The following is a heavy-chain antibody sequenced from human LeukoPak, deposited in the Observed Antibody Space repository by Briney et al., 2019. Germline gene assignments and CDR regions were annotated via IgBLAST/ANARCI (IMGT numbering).Heavy chain of an antibody. CDR3: ARDLVTFGGVIGQMDV. V-gene: IGHV1-46*01. Sequence: ASVKVSCKASGYTFTSYYMHWVRQAPGQGLEWMGIINPSGGSTSYAQKFQGRVTMTRDTSTSTVYMELSSLRSEDTAVYYCARDLVTFGGVIGQMDVWGQGTTVTVSS. CDR2: INPSGGST. D-gene: IGHD3-16*02. CDR1: GYTFTSYY. J-gene: IGHJ6*02.